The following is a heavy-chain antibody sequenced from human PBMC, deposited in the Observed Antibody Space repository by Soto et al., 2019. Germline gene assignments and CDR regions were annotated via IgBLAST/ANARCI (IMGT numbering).Heavy chain of an antibody. CDR2: ISAYNGNT. CDR1: GYTFTSYG. J-gene: IGHJ6*02. Sequence: GASVKVSCKASGYTFTSYGISWVRQAPGQGLEWMGWISAYNGNTNYAQKLQGRVTMTTDTSTSTAYMELRSLRSDDTAVYYCARDSPYDFWSGYGFGPRIYDMDVWGQGTTVTVSS. V-gene: IGHV1-18*01. D-gene: IGHD3-3*01. CDR3: ARDSPYDFWSGYGFGPRIYDMDV.